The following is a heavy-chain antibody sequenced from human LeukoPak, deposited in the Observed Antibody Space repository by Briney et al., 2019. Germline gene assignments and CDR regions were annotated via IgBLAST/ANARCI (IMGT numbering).Heavy chain of an antibody. CDR2: IYYSGST. J-gene: IGHJ5*02. Sequence: SETLSLTCTVSGGSISSSSYYWGWIRQPPGKGLEWIGSIYYSGSTYYNPSLRSRVSISVHTSKNQFSLKLTSVTAADTAVYYCARPVPSRLGWFDPWGQGTLVTVSS. V-gene: IGHV4-39*01. CDR3: ARPVPSRLGWFDP. D-gene: IGHD1-1*01. CDR1: GGSISSSSYY.